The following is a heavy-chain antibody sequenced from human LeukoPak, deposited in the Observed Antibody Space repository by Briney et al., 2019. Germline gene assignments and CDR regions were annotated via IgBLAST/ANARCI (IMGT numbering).Heavy chain of an antibody. V-gene: IGHV1-2*02. CDR2: INPNSGGT. CDR1: GYTFTGYY. J-gene: IGHJ3*02. Sequence: GASVKVSCKASGYTFTGYYIHWVRQAPGQGLEWIGWINPNSGGTNYAQKLQGRVTMTRDTSISTAYMELRRLRSDDTAVYYCARDLVVRSSTSCYNSKDAFDIWGQGTVVTVSS. D-gene: IGHD2-2*02. CDR3: ARDLVVRSSTSCYNSKDAFDI.